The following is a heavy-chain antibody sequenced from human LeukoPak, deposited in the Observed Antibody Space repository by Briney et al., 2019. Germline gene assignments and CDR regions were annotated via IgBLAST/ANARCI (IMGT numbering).Heavy chain of an antibody. Sequence: ASVKVSCKASGYTFTSYYIHWVRLAPGQGLEWMGIINPSGGSTTYAQKFQGRVTMTRDTSTSTVYMELSSLRSEDTAVYYCARVELMEQPSPFDYWGQGTLVTVSS. CDR2: INPSGGST. V-gene: IGHV1-46*01. D-gene: IGHD1/OR15-1a*01. J-gene: IGHJ4*02. CDR3: ARVELMEQPSPFDY. CDR1: GYTFTSYY.